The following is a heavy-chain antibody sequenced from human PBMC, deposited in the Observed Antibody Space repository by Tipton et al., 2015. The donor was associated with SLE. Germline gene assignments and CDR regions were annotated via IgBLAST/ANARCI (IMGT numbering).Heavy chain of an antibody. CDR2: ISGYNGHT. J-gene: IGHJ3*02. CDR3: ARGFYYGSGSDNHDAFDI. Sequence: QSGPEVKKPGASVKVSCKASGYTFTSYGIIWVRQAPGQGLQWMGWISGYNGHTNYAQNLQGRATLTTDTSTSTAFMELRSLRSDDTAVYYCARGFYYGSGSDNHDAFDIWGQGTMVTVSS. D-gene: IGHD3-10*01. CDR1: GYTFTSYG. V-gene: IGHV1-18*01.